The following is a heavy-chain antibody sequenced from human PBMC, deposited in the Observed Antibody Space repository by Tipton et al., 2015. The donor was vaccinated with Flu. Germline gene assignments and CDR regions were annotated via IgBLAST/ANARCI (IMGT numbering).Heavy chain of an antibody. V-gene: IGHV1-46*01. D-gene: IGHD3-10*01. Sequence: QSGAEVKKPGASVKVSCKASGYTFTSYYMHWVRQAPGQGLEWMGIINPSGGSTSYAQKFQGRVTISVDTSKNQFSLKLSSVTAADTAVYYCTRGAKYYYGSGSYGRRWFDPWGQGTLVTVSS. CDR1: GYTFTSYY. CDR3: TRGAKYYYGSGSYGRRWFDP. CDR2: INPSGGST. J-gene: IGHJ5*02.